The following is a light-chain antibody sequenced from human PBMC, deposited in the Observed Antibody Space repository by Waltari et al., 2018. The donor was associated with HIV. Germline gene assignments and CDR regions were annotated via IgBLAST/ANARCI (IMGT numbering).Light chain of an antibody. CDR3: CSYAGRYTWV. J-gene: IGLJ3*02. Sequence: QSALTQPRSVSGSPGQSVTISCSGTSSDVGGYNYVYWYQQHPGKAPKLMIYDFTERPSGFPARFSGSKSGNTASLTISGLQAVDEADYYCCSYAGRYTWVFGGGTELTVL. CDR2: DFT. CDR1: SSDVGGYNY. V-gene: IGLV2-11*01.